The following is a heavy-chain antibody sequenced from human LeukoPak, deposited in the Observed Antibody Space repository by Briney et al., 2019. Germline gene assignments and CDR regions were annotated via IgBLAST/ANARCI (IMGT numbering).Heavy chain of an antibody. V-gene: IGHV4-39*01. CDR1: GGSISSSNYY. J-gene: IGHJ6*02. D-gene: IGHD5-18*01. CDR3: ARQTYNYGDTYYYYGMDV. Sequence: SETLSLTCTVSGGSISSSNYYWGWIRQPPGKGLEWIGSFYYSGNTYYNPSLKSRVTISVDTSKNQFSLKLSSVTAADTAVYYCARQTYNYGDTYYYYGMDVWGQGTTVTVSS. CDR2: FYYSGNT.